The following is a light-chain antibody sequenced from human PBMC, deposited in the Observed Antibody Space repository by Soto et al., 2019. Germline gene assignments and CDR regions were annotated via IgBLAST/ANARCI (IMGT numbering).Light chain of an antibody. Sequence: EIVMTQSPATLSVSPGERATLSSRASQSLYSNLAWYQQKPGQGPRLLIYGASTRATGIPARFSGSGSGTEFTLTISGLQSEDFAVYYCQQYNDWPTTFGQGTKVEIK. CDR2: GAS. J-gene: IGKJ1*01. CDR1: QSLYSN. V-gene: IGKV3-15*01. CDR3: QQYNDWPTT.